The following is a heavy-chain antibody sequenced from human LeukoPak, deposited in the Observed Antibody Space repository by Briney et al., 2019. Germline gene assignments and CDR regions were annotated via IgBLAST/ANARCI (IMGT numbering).Heavy chain of an antibody. J-gene: IGHJ3*02. V-gene: IGHV4-38-2*02. CDR2: IYHTGTT. Sequence: PSETLSLTCTVSGYSISSDYYWGWIRQPPGKGLEWVGSIYHTGTTYYNPSLKSRVTISVDTSKNHFSLKLSSVTATDTAVYFCAAGDGIRYLGFDAFDIWGQGTMVTVSS. CDR1: GYSISSDYY. D-gene: IGHD3-9*01. CDR3: AAGDGIRYLGFDAFDI.